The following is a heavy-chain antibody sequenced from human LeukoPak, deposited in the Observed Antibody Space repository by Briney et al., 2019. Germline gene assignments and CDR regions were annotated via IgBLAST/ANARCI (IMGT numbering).Heavy chain of an antibody. CDR3: ARDLSHNAFDI. Sequence: PGGSLRLSCAASGFTVSSNYMSWVRQAPGKGLEWVSVIYSGGSTYYADSVKGRFTISRDNSKNTLYLQMNSLRAEDTAVYYCARDLSHNAFDIWGQGTMVTVSS. D-gene: IGHD2/OR15-2a*01. V-gene: IGHV3-53*01. CDR2: IYSGGST. J-gene: IGHJ3*02. CDR1: GFTVSSNY.